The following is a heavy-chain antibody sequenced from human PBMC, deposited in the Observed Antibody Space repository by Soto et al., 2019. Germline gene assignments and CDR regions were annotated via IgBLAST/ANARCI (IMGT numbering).Heavy chain of an antibody. J-gene: IGHJ4*02. CDR3: ARDLREYYYDSSGYPAY. CDR1: GFTFSSYA. CDR2: ISYDGSNK. V-gene: IGHV3-30-3*01. Sequence: TGGSLRLSCAASGFTFSSYAMHWVRQAPGKGLEWVAVISYDGSNKYYADSVKGRFTISRDNSKNTLYLQMNSLRAEDTAVYYCARDLREYYYDSSGYPAYWGQGTLVTVSS. D-gene: IGHD3-22*01.